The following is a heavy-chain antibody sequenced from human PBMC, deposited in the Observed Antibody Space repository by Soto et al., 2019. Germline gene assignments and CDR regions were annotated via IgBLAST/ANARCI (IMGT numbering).Heavy chain of an antibody. J-gene: IGHJ4*02. V-gene: IGHV4-34*01. CDR2: INHSGST. D-gene: IGHD2-2*02. CDR1: GGSFSGYY. Sequence: PSETLSLTCAVYGGSFSGYYWSWIRQPPGKGLGWIGEINHSGSTNYNPSLKSRVTISVDTSKNQFSLKLSSVTAADTAVYYCARGRKTLDSDCSSTSCYTASDYWGQGTLVTVSS. CDR3: ARGRKTLDSDCSSTSCYTASDY.